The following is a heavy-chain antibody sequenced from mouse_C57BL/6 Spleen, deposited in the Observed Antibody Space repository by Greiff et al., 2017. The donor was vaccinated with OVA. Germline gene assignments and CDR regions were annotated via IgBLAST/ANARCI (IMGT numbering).Heavy chain of an antibody. CDR1: GYAFTNYL. Sequence: QVQLQQSGAELVRPGTSVKVSCKASGYAFTNYLIEWVKQRPGQGLEWIGVINPGSGGTNYNEKFKGKATLTADKSSSTAYMQLSSLTSEDSAVYVCARSLYGNSYFDYWGQGTTLTVSS. CDR3: ARSLYGNSYFDY. D-gene: IGHD2-1*01. V-gene: IGHV1-54*01. J-gene: IGHJ2*01. CDR2: INPGSGGT.